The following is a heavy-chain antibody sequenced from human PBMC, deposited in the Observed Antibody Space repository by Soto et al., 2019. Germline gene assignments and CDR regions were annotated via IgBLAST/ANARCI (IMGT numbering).Heavy chain of an antibody. CDR3: ARPYGGTFDD. J-gene: IGHJ4*02. D-gene: IGHD2-15*01. CDR1: GGSISSYY. Sequence: QVQLQESGPGLVKPSETLSLTCTVSGGSISSYYWSWIRQPPGKGLEWIGYIYYSGRTNYNPSLKGRVPISLDTAKNQSSLKLRFVTAADTAGYYCARPYGGTFDDWGQGTLVTVSS. V-gene: IGHV4-59*08. CDR2: IYYSGRT.